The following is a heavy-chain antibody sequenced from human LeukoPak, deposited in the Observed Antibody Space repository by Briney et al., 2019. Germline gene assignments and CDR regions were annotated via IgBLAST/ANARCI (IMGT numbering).Heavy chain of an antibody. Sequence: ASVKVSCTASGYIFTSYYMHWVRQAPGQGLEWMGIINPSGGSTSYAQKFQGRVTMTRDTSTSAVYMELSSLRSEDTAMYYCASMTRWSQPYYFDYWGQGTLVTVSS. D-gene: IGHD4-23*01. J-gene: IGHJ4*02. CDR3: ASMTRWSQPYYFDY. V-gene: IGHV1-46*01. CDR2: INPSGGST. CDR1: GYIFTSYY.